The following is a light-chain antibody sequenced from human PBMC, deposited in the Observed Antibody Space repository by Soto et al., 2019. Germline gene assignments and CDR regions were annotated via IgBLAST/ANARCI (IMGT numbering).Light chain of an antibody. CDR1: SSDVGGYNY. J-gene: IGLJ2*01. Sequence: QSVLTQPASVSGSPGQSITISCTGTSSDVGGYNYVSWYQQHPGKAPKLMIYEVSNRPSGVSNRFSGSKSGNTASLTISGLQGEDEADYYCSFYTSSSPVVFRRGTKLTVL. CDR3: SFYTSSSPVV. V-gene: IGLV2-14*01. CDR2: EVS.